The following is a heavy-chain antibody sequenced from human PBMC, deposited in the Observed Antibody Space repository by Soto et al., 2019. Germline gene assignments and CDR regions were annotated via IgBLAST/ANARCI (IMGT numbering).Heavy chain of an antibody. V-gene: IGHV3-74*01. CDR3: AKGRSYYYYYGVDV. CDR1: GFTFSSYS. CDR2: INSDGSTI. J-gene: IGHJ6*02. Sequence: PGGSLRLSCAASGFTFSSYSMNWARQAPGKGLEWVSHINSDGSTIVYADSVKGRFTISRDNAKNKLYLQMNSLRAEDTALYYCAKGRSYYYYYGVDVWGQGTTVTVS.